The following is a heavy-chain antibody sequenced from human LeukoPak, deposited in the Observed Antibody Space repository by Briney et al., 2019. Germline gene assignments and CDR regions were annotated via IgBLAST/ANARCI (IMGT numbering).Heavy chain of an antibody. J-gene: IGHJ5*02. V-gene: IGHV4-59*12. CDR1: GGSISSYY. CDR2: IYYSGST. Sequence: SETLSLTCTVSGGSISSYYWSWIRQPPGKGLEWIGYIYYSGSTNYNPSLKSRVTISVDTSKNQFSLKLSSVTAADTAVYYCARRKGYCSGGSCYSNKNWFDPWGQGTLVTVSS. CDR3: ARRKGYCSGGSCYSNKNWFDP. D-gene: IGHD2-15*01.